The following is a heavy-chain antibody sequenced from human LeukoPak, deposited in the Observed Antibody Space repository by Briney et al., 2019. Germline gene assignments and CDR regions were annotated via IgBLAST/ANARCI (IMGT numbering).Heavy chain of an antibody. Sequence: KSSETLSLTCTVSSGSISSSSYYWGWIRQPPGKGLEWIGSIYYSGSTYYNPSLKSRVTISVDTSKNQFSLKLSSVTAADTAVYYCARQTNAYSSSWYSYMDVWGKGTTVTIS. D-gene: IGHD6-13*01. CDR3: ARQTNAYSSSWYSYMDV. J-gene: IGHJ6*03. V-gene: IGHV4-39*01. CDR1: SGSISSSSYY. CDR2: IYYSGST.